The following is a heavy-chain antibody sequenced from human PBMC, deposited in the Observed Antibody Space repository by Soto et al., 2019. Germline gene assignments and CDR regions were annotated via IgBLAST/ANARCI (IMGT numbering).Heavy chain of an antibody. CDR1: GYTFTRYD. CDR3: ASSRGYSYGYGSY. Sequence: GASVKVSCKASGYTFTRYDISWVRQAPGQGLEWMGGIIPIFGTANYAQKFQGRVTITADESTSTAYMELSSLRSEDTAVYYCASSRGYSYGYGSYWGQGTLVTVSS. CDR2: IIPIFGTA. D-gene: IGHD5-18*01. J-gene: IGHJ4*02. V-gene: IGHV1-69*13.